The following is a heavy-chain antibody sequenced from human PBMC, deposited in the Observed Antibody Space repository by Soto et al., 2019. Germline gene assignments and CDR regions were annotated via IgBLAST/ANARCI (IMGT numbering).Heavy chain of an antibody. J-gene: IGHJ5*02. V-gene: IGHV4-34*01. CDR1: GGSFSGYY. CDR3: ARGRITMVRGVNPSNWFDP. D-gene: IGHD3-10*01. Sequence: QVQLQQWGAGLLMPSETLSLTCAVYGGSFSGYYWSWIRQPPGKGLEWIGEINHSGSTNYNPSLKSRVTISVDTSKNQFSLKLSSVTAADTAVYYCARGRITMVRGVNPSNWFDPWGQGTLVTVSS. CDR2: INHSGST.